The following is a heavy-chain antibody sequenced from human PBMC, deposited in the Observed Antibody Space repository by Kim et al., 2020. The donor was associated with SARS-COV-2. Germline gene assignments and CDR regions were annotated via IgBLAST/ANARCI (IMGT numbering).Heavy chain of an antibody. CDR2: ISYDGSNK. CDR1: GFTFSSYG. Sequence: GGSLRLSCAASGFTFSSYGMHWVRQAPGKGLEWVAVISYDGSNKYYADSVKGRFTISRDNSKNTLYLQMNSLRAEDTAVYYCANGAGTTTTDFDYWGQGTLVTVSS. CDR3: ANGAGTTTTDFDY. J-gene: IGHJ4*02. D-gene: IGHD6-19*01. V-gene: IGHV3-30*18.